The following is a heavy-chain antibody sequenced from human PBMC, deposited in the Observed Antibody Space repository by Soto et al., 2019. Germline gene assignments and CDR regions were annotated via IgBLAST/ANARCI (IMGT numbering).Heavy chain of an antibody. V-gene: IGHV1-69*01. CDR1: GGTFSTYG. Sequence: QVHLVQSGAEVKKPGSSVKVSCKTSGGTFSTYGIPWVRQAPGPGLEWMGGIIPICGTRNYEQNFQGRVTITADEYTKTAYMELSSLRSEDTAMYYCARDGDGLSARDWGQGTLVTVSS. J-gene: IGHJ4*02. CDR2: IIPICGTR. CDR3: ARDGDGLSARD. D-gene: IGHD6-6*01.